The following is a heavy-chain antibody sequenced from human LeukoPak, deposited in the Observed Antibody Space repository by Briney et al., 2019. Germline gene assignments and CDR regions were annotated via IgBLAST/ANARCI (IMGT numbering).Heavy chain of an antibody. CDR2: IWYGGSNK. V-gene: IGHV3-33*06. J-gene: IGHJ4*02. CDR1: GFTFSSYG. Sequence: GGSLRLSCAASGFTFSSYGMHWVRQAPGKGLEWVAVIWYGGSNKYYADSVKGRFTISRDNSKNTLYLQMNSLRAEDTAVYYCAKDVSYGMAFDYWGQGTLVTVSS. CDR3: AKDVSYGMAFDY. D-gene: IGHD4-17*01.